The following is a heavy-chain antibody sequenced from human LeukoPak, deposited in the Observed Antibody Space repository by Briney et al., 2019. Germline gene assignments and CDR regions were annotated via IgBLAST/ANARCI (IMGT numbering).Heavy chain of an antibody. CDR3: ARVGVVVVDFDY. CDR2: IYYSGST. D-gene: IGHD2-15*01. CDR1: GGSISSGGYH. V-gene: IGHV4-31*03. J-gene: IGHJ4*02. Sequence: SETLSLTCTVSGGSISSGGYHWSWIRQHPGKGLEWIGYIYYSGSTYYNPSLKSRVTISVDTSKNQFSLKLSSVTAADTAVYYCARVGVVVVDFDYWGQGTLVTVSS.